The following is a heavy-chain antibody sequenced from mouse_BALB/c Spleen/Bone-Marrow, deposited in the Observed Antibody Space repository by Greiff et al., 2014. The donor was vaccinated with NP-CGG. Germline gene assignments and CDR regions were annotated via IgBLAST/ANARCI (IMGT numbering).Heavy chain of an antibody. CDR1: GYTFTDYY. J-gene: IGHJ2*01. CDR3: ARESLIFSVAATGFDY. CDR2: IYPGSGNT. Sequence: LMESGPELVKPGASVKISCKASGYTFTDYYINWVKQKPGQGLEWIGWIYPGSGNTEYNEKVKGKATLIVDTSSSTAYMQLSSLTSEDTTVYFCARESLIFSVAATGFDYWGQGTTLTVSS. V-gene: IGHV1-84*02. D-gene: IGHD1-1*01.